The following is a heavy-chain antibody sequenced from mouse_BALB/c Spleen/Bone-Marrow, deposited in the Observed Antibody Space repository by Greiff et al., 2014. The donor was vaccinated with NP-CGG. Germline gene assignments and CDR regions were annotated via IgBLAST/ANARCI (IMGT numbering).Heavy chain of an antibody. CDR3: TRSRRAMDH. D-gene: IGHD2-12*01. J-gene: IGHJ4*01. V-gene: IGHV1S81*02. CDR1: GYTFTSYY. Sequence: QVQLKQSGAELVKPGASVKLSCKASGYTFTSYYTWWGKQRPGRGLEWIGEINPSNGGTNFNEKFKSKATLTVDKSSSTAYMSLSSLTSEDSAVYYCTRSRRAMDHWGQGTSVTVSS. CDR2: INPSNGGT.